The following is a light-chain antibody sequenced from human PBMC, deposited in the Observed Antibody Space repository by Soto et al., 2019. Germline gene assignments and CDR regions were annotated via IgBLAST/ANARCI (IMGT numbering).Light chain of an antibody. CDR1: QSVISNY. J-gene: IGKJ5*01. CDR3: QQYGSSPT. V-gene: IGKV3-20*01. CDR2: GAS. Sequence: EIVLSQSPGTLSLSPGERATLSCRASQSVISNYLAWYQKKPGQAPRLLIYGASSRATGIPDRFSGSASGTDFTLIISRLEPEDFAVYYCQQYGSSPTFGQGTRLEIK.